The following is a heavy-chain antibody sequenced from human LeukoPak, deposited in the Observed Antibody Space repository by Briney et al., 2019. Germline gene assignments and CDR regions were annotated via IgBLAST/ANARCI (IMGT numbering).Heavy chain of an antibody. Sequence: PGGSLRLSCTASGFTFSSYSMNWVRQAPGKGLEWVSSISISSTYIYYADSVKGRFTMSRDNAKNSLYLQMNSLRAEDTAVYYCARAEPTYCGGDCFPAVTPVDYCGQGTLVTVSS. CDR1: GFTFSSYS. V-gene: IGHV3-21*01. CDR3: ARAEPTYCGGDCFPAVTPVDY. D-gene: IGHD2-21*02. CDR2: ISISSTYI. J-gene: IGHJ4*02.